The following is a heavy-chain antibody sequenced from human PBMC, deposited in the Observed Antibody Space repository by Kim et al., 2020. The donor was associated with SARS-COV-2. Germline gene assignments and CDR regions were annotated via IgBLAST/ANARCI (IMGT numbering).Heavy chain of an antibody. CDR3: ARGFVVPAAIVDY. Sequence: YAQKFQGRVTMTRDTSTSTVYMGLSSLRSEDTAVYYCARGFVVPAAIVDYWGQGTLVTVSS. D-gene: IGHD2-2*02. V-gene: IGHV1-46*01. J-gene: IGHJ4*02.